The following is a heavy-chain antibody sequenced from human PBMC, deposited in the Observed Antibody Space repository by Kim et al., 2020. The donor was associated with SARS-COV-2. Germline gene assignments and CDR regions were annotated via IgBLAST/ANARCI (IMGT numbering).Heavy chain of an antibody. Sequence: SETLSLTCTVSGGSISSSSYYWGWIRQPPGKGLEWIGSIYYSGSTYYNPSLKSRVTISVDTSKNQFSLKLSSVTAADTAVYYCARQQYCSSTSCYKQNCFDPWGQGTLVTVSS. CDR1: GGSISSSSYY. J-gene: IGHJ5*02. D-gene: IGHD2-2*02. CDR2: IYYSGST. V-gene: IGHV4-39*01. CDR3: ARQQYCSSTSCYKQNCFDP.